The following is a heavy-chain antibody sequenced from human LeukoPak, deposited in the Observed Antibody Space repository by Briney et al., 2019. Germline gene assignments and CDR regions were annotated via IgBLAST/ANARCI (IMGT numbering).Heavy chain of an antibody. Sequence: GGSLRLSCAASVFTFSSYWMSWVRQAPGKGLVGVANIKQDGSEKYYVDSVKGRFTISRDNAKNSLYLEMHSLRAEDTAVYYWARGMSYYDSSGYYVGYWGQGTLVTVSS. D-gene: IGHD3-22*01. CDR1: VFTFSSYW. J-gene: IGHJ4*02. CDR2: IKQDGSEK. CDR3: ARGMSYYDSSGYYVGY. V-gene: IGHV3-7*01.